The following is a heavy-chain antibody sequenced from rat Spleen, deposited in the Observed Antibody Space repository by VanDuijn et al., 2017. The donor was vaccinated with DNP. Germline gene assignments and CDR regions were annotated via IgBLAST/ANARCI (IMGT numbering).Heavy chain of an antibody. Sequence: EVQLVESGGGLVQPGRSLKLSCAASGFTFSDYNMAWVRQAPKKGLEWVATISYDGGRTYYRDSVKGRFTISRDDAKTTLYLQMDSLRSEDTATYYCATNTRVSNWGQGVMVTVSS. J-gene: IGHJ2*01. CDR2: ISYDGGRT. V-gene: IGHV5-7*01. CDR3: ATNTRVSN. D-gene: IGHD1-4*01. CDR1: GFTFSDYN.